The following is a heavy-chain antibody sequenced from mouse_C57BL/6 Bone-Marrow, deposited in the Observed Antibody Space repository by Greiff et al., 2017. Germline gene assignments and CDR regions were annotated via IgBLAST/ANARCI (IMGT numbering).Heavy chain of an antibody. J-gene: IGHJ4*01. CDR1: GFTFSDYG. CDR3: ASSYSVNAMDY. Sequence: EVQGVESGGGLVKPGGSLKLSCAASGFTFSDYGMHWVRQAPEKGLEWVAYISSGSSTIYYADTVKGRFTISRDNAKNTLFLQMTCLRSEDTAMYYCASSYSVNAMDYWGQGTSVTVSS. V-gene: IGHV5-17*01. D-gene: IGHD2-12*01. CDR2: ISSGSSTI.